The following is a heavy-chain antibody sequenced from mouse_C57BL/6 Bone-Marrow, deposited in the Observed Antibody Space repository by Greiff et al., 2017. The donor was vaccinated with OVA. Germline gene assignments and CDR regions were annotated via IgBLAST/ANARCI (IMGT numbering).Heavy chain of an antibody. Sequence: EVKLVESGPGLVKPSQSLSLTCSVTGYSITSGYYWNWIRQFPGNKLEWMGYISYDGSNNYNPSLKNRISITRDTSKNQFFLKLNSVTTEDTATYYCARGVITTVVAPYAMDYWGQGTSVTVSS. CDR3: ARGVITTVVAPYAMDY. D-gene: IGHD1-1*01. CDR1: GYSITSGYY. CDR2: ISYDGSN. V-gene: IGHV3-6*01. J-gene: IGHJ4*01.